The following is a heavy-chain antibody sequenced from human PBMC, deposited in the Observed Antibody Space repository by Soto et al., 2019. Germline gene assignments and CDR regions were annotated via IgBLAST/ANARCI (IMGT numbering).Heavy chain of an antibody. D-gene: IGHD3-22*01. CDR3: ARALYYYDNSGLAY. J-gene: IGHJ4*02. V-gene: IGHV1-18*01. CDR1: GYTFTSYG. Sequence: QVRLEQSGPEVKKTGASVKVSCKASGYTFTSYGISWVRQAPGQGLEWMGWINIYSGDANYAQSFQYRVTMTRDTSTNTVYMEMRTLRYDDTAVYYCARALYYYDNSGLAYWGQGTLVTVSS. CDR2: INIYSGDA.